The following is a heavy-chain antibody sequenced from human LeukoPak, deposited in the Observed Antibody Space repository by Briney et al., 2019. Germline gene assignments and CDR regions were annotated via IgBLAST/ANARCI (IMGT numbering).Heavy chain of an antibody. D-gene: IGHD5-18*01. V-gene: IGHV3-23*01. J-gene: IGHJ4*02. Sequence: GGSLRLSCAASGFTFSSYAMSWVRQAPGKGLEWVSAISVSGSGTDDADSVKGRFIISRDNSKNTLYLQMNSLRAEDTGVYYCARGGYSYGFYYFDYWGQGTLVTVSS. CDR3: ARGGYSYGFYYFDY. CDR1: GFTFSSYA. CDR2: ISVSGSGT.